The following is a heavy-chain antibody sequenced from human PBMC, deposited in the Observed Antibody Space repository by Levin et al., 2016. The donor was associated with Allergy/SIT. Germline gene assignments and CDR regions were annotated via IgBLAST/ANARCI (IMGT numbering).Heavy chain of an antibody. J-gene: IGHJ2*01. CDR3: ARDPGRPGYYWYFDL. Sequence: ASVKVSCKASGYTFSRYYMHWMRQAPGQGPEWMGWINPKSGDTMYAQNFQGRVTMTRDTSISTAYMELSRLRSDDTAVYYCARDPGRPGYYWYFDLWGRGTPVTVSS. V-gene: IGHV1-2*02. CDR1: GYTFSRYY. D-gene: IGHD2-15*01. CDR2: INPKSGDT.